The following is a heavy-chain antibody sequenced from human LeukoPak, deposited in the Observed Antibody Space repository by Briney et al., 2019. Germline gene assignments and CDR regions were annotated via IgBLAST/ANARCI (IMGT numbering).Heavy chain of an antibody. Sequence: ASVKVSCKASGYTFTTYKMHWVRQAPGQGLEWMGITNPSGSGTRNAQKFQGRVTMTRDTSTSTVYMELSSLRSDDTAVYYCAKDGGSYSADYWGQGTLVTVSS. CDR2: TNPSGSGT. CDR3: AKDGGSYSADY. D-gene: IGHD1-26*01. J-gene: IGHJ4*02. V-gene: IGHV1-46*01. CDR1: GYTFTTYK.